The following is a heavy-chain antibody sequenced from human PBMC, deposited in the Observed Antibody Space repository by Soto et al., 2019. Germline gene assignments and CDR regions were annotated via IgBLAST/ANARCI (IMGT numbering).Heavy chain of an antibody. J-gene: IGHJ4*02. V-gene: IGHV4-38-2*01. CDR3: ARAPARITMIVVAIDY. D-gene: IGHD3-22*01. CDR2: IYHSGST. CDR1: GYSISSGYY. Sequence: SETLSLTCAVSGYSISSGYYWGWIRQPPGKGLEWIGSIYHSGSTYYNPSLKSRVTISVDTSKNQFSLKLSSVTAADTAVYYCARAPARITMIVVAIDYWGQGTLVTVSS.